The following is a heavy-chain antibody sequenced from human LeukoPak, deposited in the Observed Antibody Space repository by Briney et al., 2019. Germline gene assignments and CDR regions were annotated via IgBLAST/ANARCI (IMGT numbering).Heavy chain of an antibody. V-gene: IGHV3-23*01. CDR3: AKGMTTLTTRSDY. CDR2: ISGSGDTK. Sequence: GGSLRLSCAASGFTFSSYAMNWVRQAPGKGLEWVSTISGSGDTKYYADSVKGRITISRDNSENTLSLQIYSLKAEDTAVYYCAKGMTTLTTRSDYWGQGTLVTVSS. D-gene: IGHD4-11*01. CDR1: GFTFSSYA. J-gene: IGHJ4*02.